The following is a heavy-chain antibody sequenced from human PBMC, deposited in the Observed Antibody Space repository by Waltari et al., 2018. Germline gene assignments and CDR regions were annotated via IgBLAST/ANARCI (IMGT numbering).Heavy chain of an antibody. V-gene: IGHV3-30-3*01. Sequence: QVQLVESGGGVVQPGRSLRLSCAASGFTFRSYALHWVRQAPGKGLEWLAVISYDGTNKYDADCVKGRFTISRDKSKNTLYLQMNSLRAEDTAVYYCASSVSYCGGDCPMGYWGQGTLVTVSS. CDR3: ASSVSYCGGDCPMGY. D-gene: IGHD2-21*01. CDR1: GFTFRSYA. CDR2: ISYDGTNK. J-gene: IGHJ4*02.